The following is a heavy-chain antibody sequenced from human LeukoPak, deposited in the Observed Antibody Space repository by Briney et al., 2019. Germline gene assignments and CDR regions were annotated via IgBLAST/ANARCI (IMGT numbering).Heavy chain of an antibody. CDR3: ARDGWSGSYFDY. CDR1: GFTFSSYA. J-gene: IGHJ4*02. D-gene: IGHD1-26*01. Sequence: GGSLRHSCAASGFTFSSYAMHWVRQAPGKGLEYVSAISSNGGSTYYANSVKGRFTISRDNSKNTLYLQMGSLRAEDMAVYYCARDGWSGSYFDYWGQGTLVTVSS. V-gene: IGHV3-64*01. CDR2: ISSNGGST.